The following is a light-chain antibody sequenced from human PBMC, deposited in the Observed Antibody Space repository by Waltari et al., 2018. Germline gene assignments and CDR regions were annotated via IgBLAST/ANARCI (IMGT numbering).Light chain of an antibody. J-gene: IGKJ4*01. CDR1: QSLLHSNGYNY. CDR2: LGS. Sequence: DIVMTQSPLSLPVTPGEQASIPCRSSQSLLHSNGYNYLHWYLQKPGQSPQLLIYLGSNRASGVPDRFSGSGSGTDFTLKISRVEAEDVGLYYCMQAVDTPRITFGGGTKVEIK. V-gene: IGKV2-28*01. CDR3: MQAVDTPRIT.